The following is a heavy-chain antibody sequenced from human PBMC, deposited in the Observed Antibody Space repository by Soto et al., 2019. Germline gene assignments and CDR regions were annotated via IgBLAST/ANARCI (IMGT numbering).Heavy chain of an antibody. V-gene: IGHV3-23*01. Sequence: EVQLLESGGGLVQPGGSLRLSCAASGFTFSSYAMSWVRQAPGKGLEWVSAISGSGGSTYYADSVKGRFTISRDNSKNTLYLQMNSLRAEDTAVYYCAKALYYDFWSGENTFDYWGQGTLVTVPS. J-gene: IGHJ4*02. CDR1: GFTFSSYA. CDR3: AKALYYDFWSGENTFDY. D-gene: IGHD3-3*01. CDR2: ISGSGGST.